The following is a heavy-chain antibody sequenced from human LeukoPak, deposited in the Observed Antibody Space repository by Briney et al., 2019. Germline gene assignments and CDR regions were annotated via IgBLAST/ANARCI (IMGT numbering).Heavy chain of an antibody. CDR1: GGTFSSYA. J-gene: IGHJ5*02. CDR2: IIPIFGTA. CDR3: AVGSRYCSSTSCYPNWFDP. D-gene: IGHD2-2*01. V-gene: IGHV1-69*13. Sequence: SVKVSCKASGGTFSSYAISWVRQAPGQGLERMGGIIPIFGTANYAQKFQGRVTITADESTSTAYMELSSLRSEDTAVYYCAVGSRYCSSTSCYPNWFDPWGQGTLVTVSS.